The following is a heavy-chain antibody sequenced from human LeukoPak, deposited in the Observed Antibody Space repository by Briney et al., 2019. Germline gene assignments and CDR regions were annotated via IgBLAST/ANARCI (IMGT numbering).Heavy chain of an antibody. Sequence: ASVKVSCKASGYTFTAYYMHWVRQAPGQGLEWMGRINPNSGDTNYAQEFQGRVTITRDTSISTAYMELSRLRSDDTAVYYCARDKGRDGYTAFDYWGQGTLVTVSS. CDR2: INPNSGDT. CDR3: ARDKGRDGYTAFDY. J-gene: IGHJ4*02. D-gene: IGHD5-24*01. V-gene: IGHV1-2*06. CDR1: GYTFTAYY.